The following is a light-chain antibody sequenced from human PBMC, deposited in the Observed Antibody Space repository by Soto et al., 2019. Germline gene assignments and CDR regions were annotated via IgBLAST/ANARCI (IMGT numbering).Light chain of an antibody. V-gene: IGKV3-15*01. CDR2: VTS. CDR3: QQYNGWPLT. J-gene: IGKJ4*01. CDR1: QSVSSN. Sequence: EIVMTQSPATLSVSPGERATLPCRPSQSVSSNLAWYQQKPGQTPKLLIYVTSTMATGIPGRFSGSGSGTELSLTISSLQSEDFAVYYCQQYNGWPLTFGGGTKVEFK.